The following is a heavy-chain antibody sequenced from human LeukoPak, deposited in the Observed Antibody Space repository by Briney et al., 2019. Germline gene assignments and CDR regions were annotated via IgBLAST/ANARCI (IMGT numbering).Heavy chain of an antibody. D-gene: IGHD6-13*01. Sequence: GASVKVSCKASGYTFTSYDINWVRQATGQGLEWMGWMNPNSGNTGYAQKFQGRVTITRNTSISTAYMELSSLRSEDTAVYYCARPQQDFGYYYMDVWGKGTTVTVSS. CDR3: ARPQQDFGYYYMDV. CDR2: MNPNSGNT. J-gene: IGHJ6*03. V-gene: IGHV1-8*03. CDR1: GYTFTSYD.